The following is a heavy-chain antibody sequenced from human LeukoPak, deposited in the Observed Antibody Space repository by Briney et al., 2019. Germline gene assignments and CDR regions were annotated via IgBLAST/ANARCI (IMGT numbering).Heavy chain of an antibody. J-gene: IGHJ6*03. CDR2: ISDSGGGT. Sequence: QPGRSLRLSCAASGFTFSSYAMTWVRQAPGKGLEWVATISDSGGGTYYADSVKGRFTISRDNSENTLYLQMNSLRAEDTAVYYCAQPGITVAGNSPNYYFMDVWGKGATVTVSS. CDR3: AQPGITVAGNSPNYYFMDV. V-gene: IGHV3-23*01. D-gene: IGHD6-19*01. CDR1: GFTFSSYA.